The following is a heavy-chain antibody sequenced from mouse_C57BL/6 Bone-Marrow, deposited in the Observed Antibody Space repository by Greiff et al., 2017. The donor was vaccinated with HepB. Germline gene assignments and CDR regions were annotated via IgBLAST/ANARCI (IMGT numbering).Heavy chain of an antibody. D-gene: IGHD2-2*01. CDR2: IYPRDGST. CDR3: ARSGLLWFDYYAMDY. Sequence: VKLQQSDAELVKPGASVKISCKVSGYTFTDHTIHWMKQRPEQGLEWIGYIYPRDGSTKYNEKFKGKATLTADKSSSTAYMQLNSLTSEDSAVYFCARSGLLWFDYYAMDYWGQGTSVTVSS. CDR1: GYTFTDHT. V-gene: IGHV1-78*01. J-gene: IGHJ4*01.